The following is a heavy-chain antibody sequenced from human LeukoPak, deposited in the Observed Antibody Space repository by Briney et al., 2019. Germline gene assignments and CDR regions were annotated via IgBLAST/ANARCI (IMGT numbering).Heavy chain of an antibody. CDR1: GGSISSGGYY. CDR3: ARHRRASGYDYNWFDP. J-gene: IGHJ5*02. V-gene: IGHV4-31*03. CDR2: IYYSGST. D-gene: IGHD5-12*01. Sequence: SETLSLTCTVSGGSISSGGYYWSWIRQHPGKGLEWIGYIYYSGSTYYNPSLKSRVTISVDTSKNQFSLKLSSVTAADTAVYYCARHRRASGYDYNWFDPWGQGTLVTVSS.